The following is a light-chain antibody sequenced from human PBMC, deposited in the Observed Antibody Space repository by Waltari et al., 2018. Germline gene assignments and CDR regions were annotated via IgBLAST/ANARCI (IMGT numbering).Light chain of an antibody. V-gene: IGKV1-12*01. Sequence: DIQMTQSPSSVSASLGDTVTISCRASQKINVWLAWYQLRPGMAPRLLLYAASSLQHGVPSKFSGSGSGTNFTPTISSLQPEDFATYYCQQTQVLPYTFGQGTKV. J-gene: IGKJ2*01. CDR1: QKINVW. CDR2: AAS. CDR3: QQTQVLPYT.